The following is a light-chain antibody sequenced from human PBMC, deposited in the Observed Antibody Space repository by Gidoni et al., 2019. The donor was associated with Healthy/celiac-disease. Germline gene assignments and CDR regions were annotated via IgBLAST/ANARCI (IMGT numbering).Light chain of an antibody. CDR3: AAWDDSLSAYV. V-gene: IGLV1-47*02. Sequence: QSVLTKPPSESGTPGQRVTISCSGRSSNIGSNYVYWYQQLPGTAPKLLIYSNNHLPSGVPDRFSGSKSGTSASLAISGLRSEDEADYYCAAWDDSLSAYVFGTGTKVTVL. CDR1: SSNIGSNY. J-gene: IGLJ1*01. CDR2: SNN.